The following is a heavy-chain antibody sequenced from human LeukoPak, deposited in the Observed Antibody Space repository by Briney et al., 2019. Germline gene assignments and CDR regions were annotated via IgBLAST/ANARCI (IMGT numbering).Heavy chain of an antibody. CDR2: INHSGST. CDR3: ASNSFDYYGSGSYSVDY. D-gene: IGHD3-10*01. Sequence: PSETLSLTCAVYGGSFSGYYWSWIRQPPGKGLEGIGEINHSGSTNYNPSLKSRVTISVDTSKNQFSLKLSSVTAADTAVYYCASNSFDYYGSGSYSVDYWGQGTLVTVSS. J-gene: IGHJ4*02. V-gene: IGHV4-34*01. CDR1: GGSFSGYY.